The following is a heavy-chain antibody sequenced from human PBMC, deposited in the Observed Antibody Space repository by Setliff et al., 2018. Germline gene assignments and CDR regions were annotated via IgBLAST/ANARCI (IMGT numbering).Heavy chain of an antibody. CDR1: GDSISSSSYY. Sequence: SSETLSLTCSVSGDSISSSSYYWGWIRQPPGKGLEWIGSINYSGITNYSPSLKSRVIVSVDTSKNQFSLKLSSVTAADTAVYYCARLPGYCNGGNCYGYYTFDIWGQGTMVTVSS. CDR3: ARLPGYCNGGNCYGYYTFDI. V-gene: IGHV4-39*01. CDR2: INYSGIT. D-gene: IGHD2-15*01. J-gene: IGHJ3*02.